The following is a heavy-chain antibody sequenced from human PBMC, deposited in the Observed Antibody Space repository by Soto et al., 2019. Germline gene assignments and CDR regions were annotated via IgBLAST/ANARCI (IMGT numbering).Heavy chain of an antibody. Sequence: EVLLLESGGGLVQPGGSLRLSCAASGLTFSSYAMSWVRQAPGKGLEWVAAISGSGGNTYYADSVKGRFTISRDNSKNTLYLQMNSLRAEDTAVYYCAKAVGLWLVNWGQGTLVTVSS. CDR3: AKAVGLWLVN. V-gene: IGHV3-23*01. CDR2: ISGSGGNT. D-gene: IGHD6-19*01. CDR1: GLTFSSYA. J-gene: IGHJ4*02.